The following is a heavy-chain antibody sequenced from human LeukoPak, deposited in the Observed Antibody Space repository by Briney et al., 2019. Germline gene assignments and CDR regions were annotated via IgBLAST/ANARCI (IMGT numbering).Heavy chain of an antibody. J-gene: IGHJ3*02. D-gene: IGHD3-22*01. CDR1: GGSISFYY. V-gene: IGHV4-59*08. Sequence: SETLSLTCTVSGGSISFYYWSWIRQPPGKGLEWIGSMYYSGSTNYKPSLKSRVTISVDTSKNQFSLKLSSVTAADTAVYYCARHAYYYDRSGSYEAFDIWGQGTMVTVSS. CDR3: ARHAYYYDRSGSYEAFDI. CDR2: MYYSGST.